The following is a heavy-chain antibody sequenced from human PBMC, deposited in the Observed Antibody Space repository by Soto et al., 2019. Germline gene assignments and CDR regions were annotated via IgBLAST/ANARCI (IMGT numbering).Heavy chain of an antibody. Sequence: QVQLQESGPGLVKPSQTLSLTCTVSGGSISSGGYYWCWIRQHPGKGLEWIGYIYYSGSTYYNPSLKSRVTRSVDTFRFQFSLKLSPVYAADTAVYYCATAMVSRGSCGILPVFDYWGQGTLVTVSS. CDR1: GGSISSGGYY. D-gene: IGHD3-10*01. CDR3: ATAMVSRGSCGILPVFDY. J-gene: IGHJ4*02. V-gene: IGHV4-31*03. CDR2: IYYSGST.